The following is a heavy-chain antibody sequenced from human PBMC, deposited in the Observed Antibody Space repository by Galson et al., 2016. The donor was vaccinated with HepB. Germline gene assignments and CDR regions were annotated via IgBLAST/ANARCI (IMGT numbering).Heavy chain of an antibody. CDR1: GDSVSSKSAA. CDR2: TYHTSNQYS. D-gene: IGHD2-15*01. CDR3: ARGHLVVPFSFYFDY. Sequence: CAISGDSVSSKSAAWNWIRHSPSRGLKWLGRTYHTSNQYSDYAVSVKSRITINPDTSKNQFSLQLNSVTPEDTAVYYCARGHLVVPFSFYFDYWGQGSLVTVSS. V-gene: IGHV6-1*01. J-gene: IGHJ4*02.